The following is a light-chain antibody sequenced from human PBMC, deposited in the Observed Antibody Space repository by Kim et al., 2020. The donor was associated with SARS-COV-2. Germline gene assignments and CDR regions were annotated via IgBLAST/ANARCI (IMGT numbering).Light chain of an antibody. CDR3: QQADTSPVT. V-gene: IGKV1-12*01. CDR1: QGISTW. J-gene: IGKJ4*01. CDR2: RAS. Sequence: DVQMTQSPSSVSASVGDTITITCRATQGISTWLSWFQQKPGRGPQLLIYRASTLQTGVPSRFSGSASGTDFTLTISSLQPEDFATYFCQQADTSPVTFGGGTKVDIK.